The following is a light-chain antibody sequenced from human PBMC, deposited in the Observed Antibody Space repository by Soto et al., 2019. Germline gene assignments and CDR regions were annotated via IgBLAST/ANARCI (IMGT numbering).Light chain of an antibody. Sequence: QSVLTQPASVSWSPGQSITISCTGASSDVGTYNLVSWYQQHPGKAPKLIIYEGSKRPSGVSNRFSGSKSGDTASLSISGLQADDEADYYCCSSARGTTYVFGTGTKVTVL. CDR3: CSSARGTTYV. CDR2: EGS. J-gene: IGLJ1*01. CDR1: SSDVGTYNL. V-gene: IGLV2-23*01.